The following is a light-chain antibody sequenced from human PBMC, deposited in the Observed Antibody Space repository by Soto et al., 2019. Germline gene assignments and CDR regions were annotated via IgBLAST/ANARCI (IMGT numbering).Light chain of an antibody. CDR2: EDY. CDR3: CSYAGSSIFVV. J-gene: IGLJ2*01. V-gene: IGLV2-23*02. Sequence: QSVLTQPASVSGSPGQSITISCTGTSSDIGSYERVSWYQWHPGKAPKLMIYEDYRRPSGISNRFSGSKSGYTASLTISGRQAEDEAEYYCCSYAGSSIFVVFGGGTKLPVL. CDR1: SSDIGSYER.